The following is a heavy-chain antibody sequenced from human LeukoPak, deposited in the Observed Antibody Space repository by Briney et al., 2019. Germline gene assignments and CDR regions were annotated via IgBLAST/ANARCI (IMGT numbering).Heavy chain of an antibody. D-gene: IGHD1-26*01. J-gene: IGHJ4*02. CDR3: AKKRSGSYYSVSDY. CDR1: GFTFSSYA. CDR2: VRGSDAGT. V-gene: IGHV3-23*01. Sequence: GGSLRLSCAASGFTFSSYAMNWIRQAPGKGLEWVSAVRGSDAGTSYADSVKGRFTISRDNSKNTLYLQMNSLRAEDTAVYYCAKKRSGSYYSVSDYWGQGTLVTVSS.